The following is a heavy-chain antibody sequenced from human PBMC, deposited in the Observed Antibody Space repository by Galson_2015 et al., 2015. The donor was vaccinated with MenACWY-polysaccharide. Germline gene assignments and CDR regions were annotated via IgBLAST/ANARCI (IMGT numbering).Heavy chain of an antibody. J-gene: IGHJ4*02. V-gene: IGHV1-8*01. D-gene: IGHD2-2*01. Sequence: SVKVSCKASGYTFTSYDINWVRQATGQGLEWMGYMNPNSGNTGYAQKFQGRVTMTSTTSINTAYMELSSLTSEDTAVYHCATIEDCTTASCPSGFDFWGQGALVTVSS. CDR2: MNPNSGNT. CDR3: ATIEDCTTASCPSGFDF. CDR1: GYTFTSYD.